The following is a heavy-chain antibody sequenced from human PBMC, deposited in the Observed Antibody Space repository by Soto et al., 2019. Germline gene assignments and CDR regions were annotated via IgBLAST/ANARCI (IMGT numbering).Heavy chain of an antibody. Sequence: QVQLVQSGAEVKKPGASVKVSCKASGHTVPGYYMHWVRQAPGQGLEWMGWINPNSGGTNYAQKFQGWVTMTRDTSISTAYMELSRLRSDDTAVYYWARGQICGVYMDVWGKGTTVTVSS. J-gene: IGHJ6*03. CDR3: ARGQICGVYMDV. D-gene: IGHD3-3*01. V-gene: IGHV1-2*04. CDR1: GHTVPGYY. CDR2: INPNSGGT.